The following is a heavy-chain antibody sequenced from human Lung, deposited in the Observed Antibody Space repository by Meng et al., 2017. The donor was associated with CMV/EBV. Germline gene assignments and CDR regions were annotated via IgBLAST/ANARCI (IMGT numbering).Heavy chain of an antibody. CDR1: GGSISSSSYY. Sequence: SXTXSLXCTVSGGSISSSSYYWGWIRQPPGKGLEWIGSIYYSGSTYYNPSLKSRVTISVDTSKNQFSLKLSSVTAADTAVYYCARAGTDYDFWSGYFGSWFDPWGQGXLVTVSS. CDR3: ARAGTDYDFWSGYFGSWFDP. D-gene: IGHD3-3*01. CDR2: IYYSGST. J-gene: IGHJ5*02. V-gene: IGHV4-39*07.